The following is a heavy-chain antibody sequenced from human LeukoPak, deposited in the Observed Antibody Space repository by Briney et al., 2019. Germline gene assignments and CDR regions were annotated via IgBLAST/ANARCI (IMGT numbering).Heavy chain of an antibody. Sequence: SGTLSLTCAVSGGSISSSNWWSWVRQPPGKGLEWIGEIYHSGSTNYNPPLKSRVTISVDKSKNQFSLKLSSVTAADTAVYYCARKSPYCSSTSCYNWYFDLWGRGTLVTVSS. CDR2: IYHSGST. CDR3: ARKSPYCSSTSCYNWYFDL. J-gene: IGHJ2*01. V-gene: IGHV4-4*02. D-gene: IGHD2-2*02. CDR1: GGSISSSNW.